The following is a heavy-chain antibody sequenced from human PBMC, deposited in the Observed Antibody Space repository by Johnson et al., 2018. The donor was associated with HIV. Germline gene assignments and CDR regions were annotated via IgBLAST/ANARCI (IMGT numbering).Heavy chain of an antibody. CDR2: ISYDGSNK. CDR1: GFTFSSYG. Sequence: VQLVESGGGVVQPGRSLRLSCAASGFTFSSYGMHWVRQAPGKGLEWVAVISYDGSNKYYADSVKGRFTISRDNSKNTLYLQMNSLRADDTAVYHCANRDGNGFDIWGQGTMVTVSS. V-gene: IGHV3-30*19. CDR3: ANRDGNGFDI. D-gene: IGHD3-10*01. J-gene: IGHJ3*02.